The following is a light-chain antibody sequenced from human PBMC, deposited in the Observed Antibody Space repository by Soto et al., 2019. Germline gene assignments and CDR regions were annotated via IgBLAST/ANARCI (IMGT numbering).Light chain of an antibody. CDR2: EGT. Sequence: QSAVTQPASVSGFLGQSITMSCTGSSSDVGTFNLVSWFQQHPGKAPKLLIFEGTKRPSGVSDRFSGSKSGNTASLTISGLQAEDEADYHCCSYAGTRTSWVFGTGTKVTVL. CDR3: CSYAGTRTSWV. CDR1: SSDVGTFNL. V-gene: IGLV2-23*01. J-gene: IGLJ1*01.